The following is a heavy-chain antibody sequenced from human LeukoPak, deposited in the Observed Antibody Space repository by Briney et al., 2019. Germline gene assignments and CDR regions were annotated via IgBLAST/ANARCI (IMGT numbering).Heavy chain of an antibody. CDR1: GFTFSSYW. J-gene: IGHJ4*02. V-gene: IGHV3-74*01. Sequence: GGSLRLSCAASGFTFSSYWVHWVRQAPGKGLVWVSRINSDGSSASYADSVKGRFTISRDNAKNTLYLQMNSLRAEDTAVYYCARHLTYGGWNSWGQGTLVTVSS. CDR2: INSDGSSA. D-gene: IGHD4-23*01. CDR3: ARHLTYGGWNS.